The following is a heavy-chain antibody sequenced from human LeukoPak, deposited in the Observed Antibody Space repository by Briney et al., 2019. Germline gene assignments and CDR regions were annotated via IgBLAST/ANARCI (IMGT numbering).Heavy chain of an antibody. CDR1: GGTFSSYA. D-gene: IGHD3-22*01. CDR3: ARDRDYYDSSGYYSPN. J-gene: IGHJ4*02. Sequence: SVKVSCKASGGTFSSYAISWVRQAPGQGLEWMGGIIPIFGTANYAQKFKGRVTITADKSTSTAYMELSSLRSEDTAVYYCARDRDYYDSSGYYSPNWGQGTLVTVSS. CDR2: IIPIFGTA. V-gene: IGHV1-69*06.